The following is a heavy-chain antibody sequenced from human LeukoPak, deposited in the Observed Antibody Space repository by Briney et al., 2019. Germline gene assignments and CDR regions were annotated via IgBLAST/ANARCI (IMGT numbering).Heavy chain of an antibody. D-gene: IGHD5-24*01. CDR2: MNPNSGNK. CDR3: ANGYRFDP. CDR1: GYTFTSYD. V-gene: IGHV1-8*01. Sequence: ASLRVSRTASGYTFTSYDINWVRQAPGQGLEWMGWMNPNSGNKGYAQKFQGRVTMTRNTSISTAYMELSSLRSEDTAVYYCANGYRFDPWGQGTLVTVSS. J-gene: IGHJ5*02.